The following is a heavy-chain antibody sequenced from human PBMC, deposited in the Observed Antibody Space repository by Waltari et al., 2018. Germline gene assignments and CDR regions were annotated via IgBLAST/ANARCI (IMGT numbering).Heavy chain of an antibody. Sequence: EAQLVQSGAEVKKPGESLPISCTASGYSFPNYWIGWVRQMPGKGLEWMGIIYPGDSNTRYNPSFQGQVTISADKSISTAYLQWSSLKASDTAIYYCARQRGSSLYLYFDLWGRGTLVTVSS. J-gene: IGHJ2*01. CDR1: GYSFPNYW. D-gene: IGHD3-16*01. CDR2: IYPGDSNT. CDR3: ARQRGSSLYLYFDL. V-gene: IGHV5-51*01.